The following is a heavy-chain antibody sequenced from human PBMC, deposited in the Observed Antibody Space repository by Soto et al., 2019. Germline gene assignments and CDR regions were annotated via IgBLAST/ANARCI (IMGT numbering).Heavy chain of an antibody. CDR2: IYYSGST. Sequence: SETLSLTCTVSDGSISSYYWSWIRQSPGKGLEWIGYIYYSGSTNYNPSFKSRVTISLDTSKNQFSLKVSSVTAADTAVYYCARAPTYYYDNSGYPDGFDYWGQGTPVTVSS. CDR1: DGSISSYY. D-gene: IGHD3-22*01. J-gene: IGHJ4*02. V-gene: IGHV4-59*01. CDR3: ARAPTYYYDNSGYPDGFDY.